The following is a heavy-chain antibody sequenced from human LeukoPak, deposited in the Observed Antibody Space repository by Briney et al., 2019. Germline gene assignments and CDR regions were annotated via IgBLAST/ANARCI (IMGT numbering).Heavy chain of an antibody. CDR1: GFTFSSYA. Sequence: GSLRLSCAASGFTFSSYAMSWVRQAPGKGLEWVSAISGSGGSTYYADSVKGRFTISRDNSKNTLYLQMNSLRAEDTAVCYCAKTPLRAAAGTVDYWGQGTLVTVSS. J-gene: IGHJ4*02. CDR3: AKTPLRAAAGTVDY. V-gene: IGHV3-23*01. CDR2: ISGSGGST. D-gene: IGHD6-13*01.